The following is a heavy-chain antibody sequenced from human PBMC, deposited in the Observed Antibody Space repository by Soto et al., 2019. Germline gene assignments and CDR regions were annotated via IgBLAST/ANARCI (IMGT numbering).Heavy chain of an antibody. J-gene: IGHJ4*02. Sequence: QVQLQESGPGLVKPSQTLSLTCTVSGGSISSGHHYWNWIRQPPGKGLEWIGYIYYSGSTYYNPSLKSRVTMSIDTSKNQFSLKLSSVTAADTAVYYCARDTPIESLGYWGQGTLVTVSS. CDR1: GGSISSGHHY. D-gene: IGHD2-15*01. V-gene: IGHV4-30-4*01. CDR3: ARDTPIESLGY. CDR2: IYYSGST.